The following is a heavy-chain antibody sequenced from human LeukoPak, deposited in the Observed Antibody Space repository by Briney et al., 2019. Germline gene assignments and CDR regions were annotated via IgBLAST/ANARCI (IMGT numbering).Heavy chain of an antibody. Sequence: PSETLSLTCAVYGGSFSGYYWSWIRQPPGKGLEWIGEINHSGSTNYNPSLKSRVTISVDTSKNQFSLKLSSVTAADTAVYYCARVLVRGGDWFDPWGQGTLVSVS. J-gene: IGHJ5*02. CDR2: INHSGST. CDR1: GGSFSGYY. D-gene: IGHD3-10*01. V-gene: IGHV4-34*01. CDR3: ARVLVRGGDWFDP.